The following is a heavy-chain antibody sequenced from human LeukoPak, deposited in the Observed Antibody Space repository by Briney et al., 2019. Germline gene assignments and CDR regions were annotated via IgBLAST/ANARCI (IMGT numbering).Heavy chain of an antibody. V-gene: IGHV1-18*01. D-gene: IGHD3-22*01. J-gene: IGHJ4*02. CDR2: ISAYNGNT. CDR3: AGGTTYDSGSYPYSY. CDR1: GYTFTSYG. Sequence: ASVKVSCKASGYTFTSYGISWVRQAPGQGLEWMGWISAYNGNTNYAQKLQGRVTMTTDTSTSTAYMELRSLRSDDTAVYYCAGGTTYDSGSYPYSYWGQGTLVTVSS.